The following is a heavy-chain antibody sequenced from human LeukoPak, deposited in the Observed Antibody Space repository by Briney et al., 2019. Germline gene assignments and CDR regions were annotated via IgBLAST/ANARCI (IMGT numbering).Heavy chain of an antibody. CDR1: GYTFTGYY. CDR3: ARNWETYYCDY. Sequence: ASVKVSCKASGYTFTGYYMHWVRQAPGQGLEWMGWINPNSGGTNYAQKFQGRVTMTRDTSISTAYMELNSLRSDDTAVYFCARNWETYYCDYWGQGTLVTVSS. J-gene: IGHJ4*02. D-gene: IGHD7-27*01. V-gene: IGHV1-2*02. CDR2: INPNSGGT.